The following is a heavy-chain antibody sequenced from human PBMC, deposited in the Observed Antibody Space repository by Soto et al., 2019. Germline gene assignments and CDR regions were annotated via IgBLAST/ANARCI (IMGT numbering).Heavy chain of an antibody. CDR2: IIPIFGTA. J-gene: IGHJ4*02. CDR3: AGKPGYSSGWYVY. Sequence: ASVKVSCKASGGTFSSYAISWVRQAPGQGLEWMGGIIPIFGTANYAQKFQGRVTITADESTSTAYMELSSLRSEDTAVYYCAGKPGYSSGWYVYWGQGTLVTVSS. CDR1: GGTFSSYA. D-gene: IGHD6-19*01. V-gene: IGHV1-69*13.